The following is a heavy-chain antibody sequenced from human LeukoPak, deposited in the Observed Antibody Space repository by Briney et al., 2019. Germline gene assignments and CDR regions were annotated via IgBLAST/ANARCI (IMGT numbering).Heavy chain of an antibody. J-gene: IGHJ4*02. CDR3: ARAHFVYGDYNN. V-gene: IGHV1-2*02. Sequence: ASVKVSCKASGYTFTAYYIHWVRQAAGQGLEWMGWINPNSGGTNYAQKFQGRVTMTRDTSISTAYMELSRLRSDDTAVYYCARAHFVYGDYNNWGQGTLVTVSS. CDR1: GYTFTAYY. CDR2: INPNSGGT. D-gene: IGHD4-17*01.